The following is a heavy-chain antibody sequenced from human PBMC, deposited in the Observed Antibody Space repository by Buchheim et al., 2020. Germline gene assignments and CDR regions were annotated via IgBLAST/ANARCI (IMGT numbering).Heavy chain of an antibody. D-gene: IGHD3-16*01. V-gene: IGHV4-39*01. CDR3: ARQDGVGARPLNFFDY. Sequence: QLQLQESGPGLVKPSETLSLTCTVSGGSINSRDYYWGWIRQPPGKGLEWIGSIYYNGNSYYKPSLKRRVAISVDTSRNQFSLMLTSVTAADTAVYFCARQDGVGARPLNFFDYWGQGIL. CDR2: IYYNGNS. CDR1: GGSINSRDYY. J-gene: IGHJ4*02.